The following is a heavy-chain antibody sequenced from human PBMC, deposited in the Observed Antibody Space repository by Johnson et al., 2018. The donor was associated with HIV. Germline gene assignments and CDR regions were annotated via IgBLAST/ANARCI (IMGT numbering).Heavy chain of an antibody. CDR2: ISWDGGST. V-gene: IGHV3-43D*04. D-gene: IGHD2-15*01. CDR1: GFTFDDYA. Sequence: VQLVESGGGVVQPGGSLRLSCAASGFTFDDYAMHWVRQAPGKGLEWVSLISWDGGSTYYADSVKGRFTIPRDNSKNTLYLQMTSLRVEDTAVYYCASAGYCSGGSCYSGVDAFDIWGQGTMVTVSS. J-gene: IGHJ3*02. CDR3: ASAGYCSGGSCYSGVDAFDI.